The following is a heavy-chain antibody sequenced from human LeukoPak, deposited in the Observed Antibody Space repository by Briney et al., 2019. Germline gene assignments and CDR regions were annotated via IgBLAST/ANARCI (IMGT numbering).Heavy chain of an antibody. D-gene: IGHD3-3*01. CDR3: VRDWDHYDFDS. Sequence: LSGGSLRLSCAASGFTFSNYWIHWVRQAPGKGLVWVSRINPAGNYANYADSVKGRFTISRDNAKNTVYLQMNSLRAEDTALFYCVRDWDHYDFDSWGQGTLVTVSS. CDR2: INPAGNYA. V-gene: IGHV3-74*01. CDR1: GFTFSNYW. J-gene: IGHJ5*01.